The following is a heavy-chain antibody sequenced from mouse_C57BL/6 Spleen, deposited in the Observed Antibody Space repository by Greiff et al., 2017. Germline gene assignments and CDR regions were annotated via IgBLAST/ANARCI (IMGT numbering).Heavy chain of an antibody. D-gene: IGHD2-5*01. J-gene: IGHJ2*01. CDR1: GYTFTDYY. CDR2: INPNNGGT. V-gene: IGHV1-26*01. Sequence: VQLQQSGPELVKPGASVKISCKASGYTFTDYYMNWVKQSHGKSLEWIGDINPNNGGTSYNQKFKGKATLTVDKSSSTAYMELRSLTSEDSAVYYCACSNPCDYWGQGTTLTVSS. CDR3: ACSNPCDY.